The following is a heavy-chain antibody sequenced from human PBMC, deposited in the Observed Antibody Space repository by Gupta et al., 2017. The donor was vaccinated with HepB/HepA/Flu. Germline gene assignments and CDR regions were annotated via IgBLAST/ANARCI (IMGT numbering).Heavy chain of an antibody. CDR3: ARVDIAAANTYNDY. D-gene: IGHD6-13*01. CDR2: FIPIFDTP. CDR1: GGTISNYA. V-gene: IGHV1-69*06. Sequence: QVQLVQSGAEVKTPGSSVKVYCRASGGTISNYAFSWVRHAPGQGPEWVGGFIPIFDTPNYAQKFQDRVTFTAYKSTTTVYMELNNQRSDDTAVYYCARVDIAAANTYNDYWGQGTLVTVSS. J-gene: IGHJ4*02.